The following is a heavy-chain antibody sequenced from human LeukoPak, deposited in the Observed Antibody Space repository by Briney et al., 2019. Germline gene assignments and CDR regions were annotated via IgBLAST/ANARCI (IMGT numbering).Heavy chain of an antibody. Sequence: ASVKLSCKASGYSFTNYGISWLRQAPGQGLEWMGWISTYNGNTYYRRELRGRISLTTDTSTGTAYMELRSLGSDDTAVYYCARVPTSGNVNVRAYCDLWGQGTLVTVSP. CDR1: GYSFTNYG. J-gene: IGHJ5*02. D-gene: IGHD1-26*01. V-gene: IGHV1-18*01. CDR3: ARVPTSGNVNVRAYCDL. CDR2: ISTYNGNT.